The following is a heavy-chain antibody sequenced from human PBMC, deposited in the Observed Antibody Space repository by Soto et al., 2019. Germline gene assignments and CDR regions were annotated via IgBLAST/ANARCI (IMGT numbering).Heavy chain of an antibody. V-gene: IGHV1-8*01. CDR1: GYTFTSYD. CDR2: MNPNSGNT. J-gene: IGHJ4*02. D-gene: IGHD5-18*01. CDR3: ARGPVGGGYSYGYLTY. Sequence: QVQLVQSGAEVKKPGASVKVSCKASGYTFTSYDINWVRQATGQALEWMGWMNPNSGNTGYAQKFQGRVTMTRNTSISTAYMELSSLRSEDTAVYYCARGPVGGGYSYGYLTYWGQGTLVTVSS.